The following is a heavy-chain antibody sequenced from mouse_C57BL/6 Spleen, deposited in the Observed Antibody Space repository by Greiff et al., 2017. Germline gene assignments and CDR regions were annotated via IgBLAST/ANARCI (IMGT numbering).Heavy chain of an antibody. CDR1: ASTFTDYN. CDR3: ARRYYGSRRYFDY. D-gene: IGHD1-1*01. CDR2: INPNIGGT. Sequence: AQLQHSGPELVKLGASVKMSCKPPASTFTDYNMPWVKQSHGKSLEWIGYINPNIGGTSYNQKFKGKATLTVNKSSSTAYMELRSLTSEDSAVYYCARRYYGSRRYFDYWGQGTTLTVSS. V-gene: IGHV1-22*01. J-gene: IGHJ2*01.